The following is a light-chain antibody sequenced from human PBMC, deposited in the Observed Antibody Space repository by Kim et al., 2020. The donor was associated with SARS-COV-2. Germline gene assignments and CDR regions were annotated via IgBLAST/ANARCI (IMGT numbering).Light chain of an antibody. CDR2: EVT. J-gene: IGLJ1*01. Sequence: PEQSFAISCSGTSGDIGNYKYVSWYHQRPGKSPKLINYEVTERPSGVPDRFSGSMSGNTASLAVSGLQAEDEADYYCASHGGYDYVFGTGTKVTVL. CDR3: ASHGGYDYV. CDR1: SGDIGNYKY. V-gene: IGLV2-8*01.